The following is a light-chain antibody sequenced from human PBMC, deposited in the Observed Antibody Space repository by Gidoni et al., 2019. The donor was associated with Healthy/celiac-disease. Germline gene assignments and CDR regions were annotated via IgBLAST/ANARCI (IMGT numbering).Light chain of an antibody. V-gene: IGKV3-11*01. CDR2: DAS. Sequence: ELVLTQSPATLSLSPGERATLSCRASQSVSSSLAWYQQKPGQAPRLLIYDASNRATGIPARFSGSGSGTDFTLTISSLEPEDFEVYYCQQRSNWPPGPMYTFGQGTKLEIK. CDR1: QSVSSS. CDR3: QQRSNWPPGPMYT. J-gene: IGKJ2*01.